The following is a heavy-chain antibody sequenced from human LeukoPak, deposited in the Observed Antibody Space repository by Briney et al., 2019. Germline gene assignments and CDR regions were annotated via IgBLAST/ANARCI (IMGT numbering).Heavy chain of an antibody. D-gene: IGHD3-10*01. CDR1: GYTFTGYY. CDR3: ARDPSRSGVFDY. CDR2: INPNSGGT. V-gene: IGHV1-2*06. J-gene: IGHJ4*02. Sequence: ASVKVSCKASGYTFTGYYMHWVRQAPGQGLEWMGRINPNSGGTNYAQKFQGRVTMTRDTSISTAYMELSRLRSDDTAVYYCARDPSRSGVFDYWGQGTRVTVSS.